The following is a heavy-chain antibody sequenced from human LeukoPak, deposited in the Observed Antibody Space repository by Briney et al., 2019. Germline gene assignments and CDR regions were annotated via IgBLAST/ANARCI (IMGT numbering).Heavy chain of an antibody. CDR1: GGSISSGGYY. CDR2: IDHSGST. Sequence: PSETLSLTCTVSGGSISSGGYYWSWIRQPPGKGLEWIGEIDHSGSTNYNPSLKSRVAISVATSKNQFSLKLSSVTAADTAVYYCALQWPRYFRNGVYYLGGEDYWGQGTLVTVSS. D-gene: IGHD2-8*01. J-gene: IGHJ4*02. CDR3: ALQWPRYFRNGVYYLGGEDY. V-gene: IGHV4-39*07.